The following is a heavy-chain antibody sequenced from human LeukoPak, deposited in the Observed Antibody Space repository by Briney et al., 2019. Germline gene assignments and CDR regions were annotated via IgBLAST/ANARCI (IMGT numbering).Heavy chain of an antibody. V-gene: IGHV3-74*01. Sequence: GGSLRLSCAASGFTFSSNWMHWVRQAPGKGLVWVSRISEDGSTTNYADSVKGRSTIFRDNAKNRLYLQMNSLRAEDTAVYYCVRDLGGRSGHWGQGTLVTVSS. D-gene: IGHD1-26*01. J-gene: IGHJ4*02. CDR2: ISEDGSTT. CDR1: GFTFSSNW. CDR3: VRDLGGRSGH.